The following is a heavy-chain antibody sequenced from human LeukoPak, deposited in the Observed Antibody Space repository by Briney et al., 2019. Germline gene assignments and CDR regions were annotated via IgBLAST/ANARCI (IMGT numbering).Heavy chain of an antibody. D-gene: IGHD1-14*01. CDR1: GFTFSSYA. V-gene: IGHV3-30*04. Sequence: GRSLRLSCAASGFTFSSYALHWVRQAPGKGLEWVTVISYDGSSKYYADSVKGRFTISRDNSKNTLYLQMNSLRPEDTAVYYCARGDKQLLFNRNKGGFDPWGQGALVTVSS. CDR2: ISYDGSSK. CDR3: ARGDKQLLFNRNKGGFDP. J-gene: IGHJ5*02.